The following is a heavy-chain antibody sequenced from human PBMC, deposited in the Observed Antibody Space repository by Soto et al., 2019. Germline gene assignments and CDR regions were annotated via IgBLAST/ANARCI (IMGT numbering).Heavy chain of an antibody. Sequence: QVQLQESGPGLVKPSQTLSLTCTVSGGSISRGGDFWSWSRQPPGKGLEWIGYIYYSGSTYYNPSLRSRVTLSVDTSKNQFSLSLSSVTAADTAVYYCARAGDSSQGYWGQGTLVTVSS. CDR1: GGSISRGGDF. J-gene: IGHJ4*02. D-gene: IGHD3-22*01. CDR2: IYYSGST. V-gene: IGHV4-30-4*01. CDR3: ARAGDSSQGY.